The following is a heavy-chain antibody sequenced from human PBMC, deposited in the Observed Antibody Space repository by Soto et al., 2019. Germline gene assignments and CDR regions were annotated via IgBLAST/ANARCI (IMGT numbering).Heavy chain of an antibody. CDR3: ARVRGKGGRTDAFDI. J-gene: IGHJ3*02. CDR1: GFTFSSYW. Sequence: EVQLVESGGGLVQPGGSLRLSCAASGFTFSSYWMHWVRQAPGKGLVWVSRINSDGSSTSYADSVKGRFTISRDNAKKRLYLQMNSLRAEYTAVYYCARVRGKGGRTDAFDIWGQGTMVTVSS. D-gene: IGHD3-16*01. V-gene: IGHV3-74*01. CDR2: INSDGSST.